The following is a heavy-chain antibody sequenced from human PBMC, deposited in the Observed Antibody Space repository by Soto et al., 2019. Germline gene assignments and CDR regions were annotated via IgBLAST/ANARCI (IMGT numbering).Heavy chain of an antibody. D-gene: IGHD1-1*01. CDR2: IYWDDDK. V-gene: IGHV2-5*02. J-gene: IGHJ4*02. CDR1: GFSLTTSPMG. CDR3: AHRLSGYSWNGGYFDY. Sequence: QITLKESGPTLVKPTQTLTLTCTFSGFSLTTSPMGVGWIRQPPGKALEWLVVIYWDDDKRYSPSLKSRLTITKDTAKNQVDLTMTNMDPVDTATYYCAHRLSGYSWNGGYFDYWGQGALVTVSS.